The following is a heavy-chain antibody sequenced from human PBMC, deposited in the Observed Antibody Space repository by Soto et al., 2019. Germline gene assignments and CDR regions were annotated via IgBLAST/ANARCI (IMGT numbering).Heavy chain of an antibody. CDR2: IKTATEGGTT. Sequence: EVQLVESGGGLVKPGGSLRLSCAASGFRFSTAWMSWVRQAPGKGLEWVGRIKTATEGGTTNFAAPVKGRFTISRDDSKNMLYLQMNSLKTDDTAVYYCSTWGGSWGQGTLVTVSS. CDR1: GFRFSTAW. CDR3: STWGGS. V-gene: IGHV3-15*06. D-gene: IGHD3-16*01. J-gene: IGHJ5*02.